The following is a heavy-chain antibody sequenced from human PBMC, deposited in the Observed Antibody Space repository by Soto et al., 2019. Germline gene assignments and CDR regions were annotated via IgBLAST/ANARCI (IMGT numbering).Heavy chain of an antibody. CDR1: GFTFSSYA. CDR2: ISYDGSNK. D-gene: IGHD1-7*01. CDR3: ARQNYHQWKMANYYFDD. Sequence: GGSLRLSCAASGFTFSSYAMHWVRQAPGKGLEWVAVISYDGSNKYYADSVKGRFTISRDKSKNTLYLQMNSLRAEDTAVYYCARQNYHQWKMANYYFDDWGQGTLVTVSS. J-gene: IGHJ4*02. V-gene: IGHV3-30-3*01.